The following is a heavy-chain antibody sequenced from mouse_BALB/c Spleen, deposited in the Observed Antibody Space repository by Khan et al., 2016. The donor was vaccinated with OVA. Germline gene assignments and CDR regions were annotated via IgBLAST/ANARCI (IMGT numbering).Heavy chain of an antibody. CDR3: ANHGSSSAWLTY. V-gene: IGHV1-7*01. Sequence: VQLQQSGAELAKPGASVKMSCKASGYTFTSYWMHWVKQRPGQGLEWIGYIIPSTGYTEYNQRFKDKATLTADKSSSTAYMQLSSLTAKESAFYYCANHGSSSAWLTYWGQGTLVTVSA. CDR2: IIPSTGYT. D-gene: IGHD1-1*01. J-gene: IGHJ3*01. CDR1: GYTFTSYW.